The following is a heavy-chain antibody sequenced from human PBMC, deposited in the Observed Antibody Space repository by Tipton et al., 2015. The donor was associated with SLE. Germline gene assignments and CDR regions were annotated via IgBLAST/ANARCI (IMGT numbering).Heavy chain of an antibody. Sequence: TLSLTCSVSGGSIGYNYWNWIRQPPGKGLEWIGYVFYSGATSYNPSLKSRVTMSVDTAKNQFSLSLTSVTAADTAVYFCTRAEYSAYDAIQLDLWGQGILLTVSS. V-gene: IGHV4-59*01. CDR1: GGSIGYNY. J-gene: IGHJ5*02. D-gene: IGHD5-12*01. CDR3: TRAEYSAYDAIQLDL. CDR2: VFYSGAT.